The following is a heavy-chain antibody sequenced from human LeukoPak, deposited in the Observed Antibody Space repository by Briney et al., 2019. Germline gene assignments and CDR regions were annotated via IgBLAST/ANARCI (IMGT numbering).Heavy chain of an antibody. CDR1: GGSISSGSYY. CDR3: SRGSSSFVY. J-gene: IGHJ4*02. V-gene: IGHV4-61*02. Sequence: SETLSLTCTVSGGSISSGSYYWSWIRQPAGKGLEWIGRIYTSGSTNYNPSLKSRVTLSVDTSKNQFSLKLSSVTAADTAVYYCSRGSSSFVYWGQGNLVTVSS. D-gene: IGHD6-13*01. CDR2: IYTSGST.